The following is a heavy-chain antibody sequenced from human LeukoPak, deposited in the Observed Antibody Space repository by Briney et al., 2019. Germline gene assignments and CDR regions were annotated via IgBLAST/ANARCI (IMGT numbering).Heavy chain of an antibody. D-gene: IGHD5-24*01. CDR2: ISSSSSYI. CDR1: GFTFSSYS. CDR3: ARDLDGYKPLLDY. V-gene: IGHV3-21*01. J-gene: IGHJ4*02. Sequence: GGSLRLSCAASGFTFSSYSMNWVRQAPGKGLEWVSSISSSSSYIYYADSVKGRFTISRDNAKNSLYLQMNSLRAEDTAVYYCARDLDGYKPLLDYWGQGTLVTVSS.